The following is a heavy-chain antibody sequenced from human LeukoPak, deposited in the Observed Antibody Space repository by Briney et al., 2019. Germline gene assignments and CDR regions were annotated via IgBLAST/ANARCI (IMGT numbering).Heavy chain of an antibody. V-gene: IGHV3-7*01. J-gene: IGHJ4*02. CDR2: IKRDGSEK. CDR1: GFTFSSYW. Sequence: GGSLRLSCAASGFTFSSYWMSWVRQAPGKGLEWVANIKRDGSEKYYVDSVKGRFTISRDNAKNSLYLQMNSLRAEDSAVYYCVRVSPDSGTYLGYPFDYWGQGTLVTVSS. CDR3: VRVSPDSGTYLGYPFDY. D-gene: IGHD1-26*01.